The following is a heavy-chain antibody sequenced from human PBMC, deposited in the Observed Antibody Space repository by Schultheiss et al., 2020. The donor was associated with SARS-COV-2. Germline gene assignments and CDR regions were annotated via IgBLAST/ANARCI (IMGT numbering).Heavy chain of an antibody. D-gene: IGHD2/OR15-2a*01. CDR1: GGSISSGSYY. V-gene: IGHV4-61*02. Sequence: SETLSLTCTVSGGSISSGSYYWSWIRQPAGKGLEWIGRIYTSGSTNYNPSLKSRVTISVDTSKNQFSLKLSSVTAADTAVYYCARVTKEYYDPYYYYGMDVWGQGTTVTVSS. CDR3: ARVTKEYYDPYYYYGMDV. J-gene: IGHJ6*02. CDR2: IYTSGST.